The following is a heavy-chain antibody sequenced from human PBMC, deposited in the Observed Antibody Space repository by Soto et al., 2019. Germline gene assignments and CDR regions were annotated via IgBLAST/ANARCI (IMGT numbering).Heavy chain of an antibody. Sequence: GGSLRLSCAASGFTFSDYYMSWIRQAPGKGLEWVSYISSSSSYTNYADSVKGRFTISRDNAKNSLYLQMNSLRAEDTAVYYCARDSGTTVTTDAFDIWGQGTMVTVS. V-gene: IGHV3-11*06. D-gene: IGHD4-17*01. CDR3: ARDSGTTVTTDAFDI. CDR1: GFTFSDYY. J-gene: IGHJ3*02. CDR2: ISSSSSYT.